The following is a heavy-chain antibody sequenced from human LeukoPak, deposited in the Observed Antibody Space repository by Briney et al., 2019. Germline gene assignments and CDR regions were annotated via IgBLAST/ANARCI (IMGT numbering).Heavy chain of an antibody. J-gene: IGHJ4*02. CDR1: GYSFTTYW. V-gene: IGHV5-51*01. CDR2: IYPRDSDT. D-gene: IGHD6-6*01. CDR3: AIGLSLARHFDY. Sequence: RGESLKISCKGSGYSFTTYWIGWVRQMPGRGLEWIGIIYPRDSDTRYSPSIEGQVTISADKSITTAYLQWSSLKASDTAMYYCAIGLSLARHFDYWGQGALVTVSS.